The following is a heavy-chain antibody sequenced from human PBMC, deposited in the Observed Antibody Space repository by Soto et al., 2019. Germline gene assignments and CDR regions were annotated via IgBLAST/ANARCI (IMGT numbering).Heavy chain of an antibody. J-gene: IGHJ6*02. CDR2: ISYDGSNQ. CDR3: ARDVGYSHGWYDYHYGVDV. Sequence: QVQLVESAGGVVQPGRSLRLSCAASGFPITTYAIHWVRQAPGKGLEWVAVISYDGSNQYYADSVKGRFTVSRDNSKNTLYLQMNSLGAEDTAVYHCARDVGYSHGWYDYHYGVDVWGPGTTVIVSS. CDR1: GFPITTYA. D-gene: IGHD5-18*01. V-gene: IGHV3-30-3*01.